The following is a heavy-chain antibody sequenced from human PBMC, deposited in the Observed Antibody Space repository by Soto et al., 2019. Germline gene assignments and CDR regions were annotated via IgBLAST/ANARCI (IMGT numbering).Heavy chain of an antibody. Sequence: EVQLVESGGGLVQPGGSLRLSCAASGFTFSTYSMNWVRQAPGKGLEWVSYISSSGSTMYISDSVKGRFTISRDNAKNSLNLQMNSLRDEDTAVYYCARARYGGELRGAYWGQGTLVTVSS. CDR3: ARARYGGELRGAY. J-gene: IGHJ4*02. D-gene: IGHD1-26*01. CDR2: ISSSGSTM. CDR1: GFTFSTYS. V-gene: IGHV3-48*02.